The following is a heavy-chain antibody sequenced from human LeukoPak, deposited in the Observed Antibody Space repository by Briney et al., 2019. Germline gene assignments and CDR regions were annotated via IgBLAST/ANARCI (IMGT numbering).Heavy chain of an antibody. J-gene: IGHJ4*02. CDR3: AKTGTPWYYFDY. Sequence: GGSLRLSCAASGFTFDDYAMHWVRQAPGKGLEWVSGISWNSGSIGYADSVKGRFTISRDNAKNSLYLQMNSLRAEDTVVYYCAKTGTPWYYFDYWGQGTLVTVSS. D-gene: IGHD6-13*01. V-gene: IGHV3-9*01. CDR1: GFTFDDYA. CDR2: ISWNSGSI.